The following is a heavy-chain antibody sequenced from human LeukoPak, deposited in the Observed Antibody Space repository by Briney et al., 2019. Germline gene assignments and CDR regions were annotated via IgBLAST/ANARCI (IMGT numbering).Heavy chain of an antibody. J-gene: IGHJ4*02. Sequence: PGGSLRLSCSVSGFIFRDFSMSWVRQAPGKGLEWVAKMNEYGSEIFYVDSVKGRFTISRDNGKNSLYLQMNSLRAEDTAIYYCARDKQVGATYFDYWGQGTLVTVSS. CDR1: GFIFRDFS. CDR3: ARDKQVGATYFDY. V-gene: IGHV3-7*01. D-gene: IGHD1-26*01. CDR2: MNEYGSEI.